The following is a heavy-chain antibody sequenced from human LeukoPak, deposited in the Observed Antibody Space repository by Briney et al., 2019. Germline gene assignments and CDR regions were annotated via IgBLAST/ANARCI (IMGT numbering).Heavy chain of an antibody. CDR3: ARASGYYDSSGYSFDY. CDR1: GESLSGFY. J-gene: IGHJ4*02. V-gene: IGHV4-59*12. Sequence: SETLSLTCTVSGESLSGFYWNWIRQPPGKGLEWIGYIHYTGSTTYNPSLKSRVTISLDTSKNQFSLKLSSVTAADTAVYYCARASGYYDSSGYSFDYWGQGTLVTVSS. CDR2: IHYTGST. D-gene: IGHD3-22*01.